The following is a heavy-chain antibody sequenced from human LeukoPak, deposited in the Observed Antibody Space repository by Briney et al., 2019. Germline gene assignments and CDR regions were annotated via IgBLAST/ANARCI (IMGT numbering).Heavy chain of an antibody. CDR1: GFTFRSYG. Sequence: PGGSLRLSCAASGFTFRSYGMVWVRQAPGKGLEWVSIIYAGGSAYYADSVKGRFTISRDNSKNTLYLQMNSLRVEDTAVYYCATGRWLRLFDYWGQGTLVTVSS. CDR2: IYAGGSA. V-gene: IGHV3-66*01. D-gene: IGHD5-24*01. CDR3: ATGRWLRLFDY. J-gene: IGHJ4*02.